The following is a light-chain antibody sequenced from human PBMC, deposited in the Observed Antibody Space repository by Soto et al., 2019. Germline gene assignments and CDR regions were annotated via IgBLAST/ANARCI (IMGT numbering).Light chain of an antibody. V-gene: IGKV1-39*01. CDR2: EAS. CDR1: QTINNY. Sequence: DIQMTQSPSSLSASVGDRVTITCRASQTINNYVNWYQQKPGRAPKLLIYEASSLQSGVPSRFSGSGSGTDFTLTIRSLQSEDFATYYCQHTYSSPRTFGQGTKVEIK. J-gene: IGKJ1*01. CDR3: QHTYSSPRT.